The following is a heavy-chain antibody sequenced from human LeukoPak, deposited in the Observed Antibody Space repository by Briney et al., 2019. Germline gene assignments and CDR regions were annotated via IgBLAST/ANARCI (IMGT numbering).Heavy chain of an antibody. CDR2: IKQDGSEE. V-gene: IGHV3-7*01. CDR1: GFTFSSYW. J-gene: IGHJ4*02. Sequence: GGSLRLSCAASGFTFSSYWMSWVRQAPGKGLEWVANIKQDGSEEYYVDSVKGRFTISRDNAKNSLYLQMNSLRAEDTAVYYCARAGGSTVSHSDYWGQGTLVTVSS. CDR3: ARAGGSTVSHSDY. D-gene: IGHD4-17*01.